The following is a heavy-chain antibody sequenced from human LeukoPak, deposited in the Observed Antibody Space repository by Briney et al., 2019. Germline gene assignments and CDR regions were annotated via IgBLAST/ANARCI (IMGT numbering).Heavy chain of an antibody. CDR1: GYTFTTYY. Sequence: ASVNVSCKASGYTFTTYYIHWVRQAPGQGLEWMGIINPSGATTDYAQKFQGRVTMTTDTSTSTAYMELRSLRSDDTAVYYCARDLGEFRVYGVFFDYWGQGTLVTVSS. CDR3: ARDLGEFRVYGVFFDY. V-gene: IGHV1-46*01. D-gene: IGHD5/OR15-5a*01. J-gene: IGHJ4*02. CDR2: INPSGATT.